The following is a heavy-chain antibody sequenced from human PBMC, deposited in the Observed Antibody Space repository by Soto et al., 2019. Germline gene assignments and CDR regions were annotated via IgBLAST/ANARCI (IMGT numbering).Heavy chain of an antibody. CDR1: GFTVSSNY. V-gene: IGHV3-53*02. J-gene: IGHJ3*02. Sequence: EVQLVETGGGLIQPGGSLRLSCAASGFTVSSNYMIWVRQAPGKGLEWVSVIYSGGSTYYADSVKGRFTISRDNSKNTLYLQMNSLRAEDTAVYYCARESPGIAVAPRDAFDILGQGTMVTVSS. CDR2: IYSGGST. D-gene: IGHD6-19*01. CDR3: ARESPGIAVAPRDAFDI.